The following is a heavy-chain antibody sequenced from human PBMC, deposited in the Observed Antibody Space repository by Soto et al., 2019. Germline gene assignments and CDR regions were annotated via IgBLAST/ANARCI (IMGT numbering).Heavy chain of an antibody. CDR3: ARQACSSSSCYRLAEYFQH. D-gene: IGHD2-2*01. J-gene: IGHJ1*01. CDR2: IYYSGST. V-gene: IGHV4-39*01. CDR1: GGSISSSSYY. Sequence: SETLSLTCTVSGGSISSSSYYWGWIRQPPGEGLEWIGSIYYSGSTYYNPSLKSRVTISVDTSKNQFSLKLTSVTAADTAVYYCARQACSSSSCYRLAEYFQHWGQGTLVTVSS.